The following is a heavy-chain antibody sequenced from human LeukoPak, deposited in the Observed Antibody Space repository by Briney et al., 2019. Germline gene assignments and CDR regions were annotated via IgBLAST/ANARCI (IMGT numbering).Heavy chain of an antibody. J-gene: IGHJ4*02. CDR3: ARTKGSGSYRFDY. Sequence: ASVKVSCKASGYTFTSYGISWVRQAPGQGLECMGWINPYNGNTNYAQKLQGRVTMTTDTSTSTAYMELRILRSDDTAVYYCARTKGSGSYRFDYWGQGTLVTVSS. CDR1: GYTFTSYG. CDR2: INPYNGNT. V-gene: IGHV1-18*01. D-gene: IGHD3-10*01.